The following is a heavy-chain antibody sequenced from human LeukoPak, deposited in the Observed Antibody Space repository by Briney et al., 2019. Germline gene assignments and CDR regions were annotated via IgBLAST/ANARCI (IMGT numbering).Heavy chain of an antibody. J-gene: IGHJ4*02. Sequence: GGSLRLSCAASGNYWMHWVRQAPGKGLVWVSHINSDGSWTSYADSVKGRFAISKDNAKNTVYLQMNNLRAEDTAVYYCVSFYETYWGRGTLVTVSS. V-gene: IGHV3-74*01. CDR2: INSDGSWT. CDR3: VSFYETY. CDR1: GNYW. D-gene: IGHD2-2*01.